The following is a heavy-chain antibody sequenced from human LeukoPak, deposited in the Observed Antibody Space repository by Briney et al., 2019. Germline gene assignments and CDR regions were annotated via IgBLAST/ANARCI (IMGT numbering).Heavy chain of an antibody. CDR1: GFTFSSYW. J-gene: IGHJ4*02. Sequence: GGSLRLSCAASGFTFSSYWMSWVRQAPGKGLEWVANIKQDGSEKYYVDSAKGRFTISRDNAKNSLYLQMNSLRAEDTAVYYCANDASGSYYFDYWGQGTLVTVSS. V-gene: IGHV3-7*01. CDR2: IKQDGSEK. CDR3: ANDASGSYYFDY. D-gene: IGHD1-26*01.